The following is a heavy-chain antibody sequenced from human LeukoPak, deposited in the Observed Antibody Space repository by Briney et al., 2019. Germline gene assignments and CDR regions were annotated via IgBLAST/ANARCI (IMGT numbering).Heavy chain of an antibody. CDR1: GFTFSSYA. V-gene: IGHV3-23*01. CDR3: AKDRDGYCSGGRCYGDAFDM. Sequence: GGSLRLSCAASGFTFSSYAMSWVRQAPGKGLEWVSIISGTGGSTYYADSVKGRFTISRDNSKNTLYLQMNSLRVEDTAVYYCAKDRDGYCSGGRCYGDAFDMWGQGTTVTVSS. D-gene: IGHD2-15*01. J-gene: IGHJ3*02. CDR2: ISGTGGST.